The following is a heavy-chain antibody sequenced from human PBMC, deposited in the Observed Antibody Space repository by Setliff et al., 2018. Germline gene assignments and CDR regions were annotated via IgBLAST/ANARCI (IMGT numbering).Heavy chain of an antibody. CDR2: IYPGDSDT. V-gene: IGHV5-51*01. D-gene: IGHD2-21*02. Sequence: GESLKISCKGSGYSFTNYWIGWVRQMPGKGLEWMGIIYPGDSDTRYSPAFQGQVTISVDKSRNTAYLQWRSLKASDTAIYYCARRGWGSSSGDCYSPKGCYYYYMDVWGKGTTVTVSS. CDR1: GYSFTNYW. J-gene: IGHJ6*03. CDR3: ARRGWGSSSGDCYSPKGCYYYYMDV.